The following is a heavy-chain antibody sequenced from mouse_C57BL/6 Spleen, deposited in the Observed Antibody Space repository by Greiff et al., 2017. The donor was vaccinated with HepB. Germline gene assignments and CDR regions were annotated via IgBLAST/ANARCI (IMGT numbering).Heavy chain of an antibody. D-gene: IGHD2-5*01. CDR3: ARYSNYGVFYYFDY. Sequence: VQLVESGPELVKPGASVKISCKASGYAFSSSWMNWVKQRPGKGLEWIGRIYPGDGDTNYNGKFKGKATLTADKSSSTAYMQLSSLTSEDSAVYFCARYSNYGVFYYFDYWGQGTTLTVSS. J-gene: IGHJ2*01. CDR1: GYAFSSSW. CDR2: IYPGDGDT. V-gene: IGHV1-82*01.